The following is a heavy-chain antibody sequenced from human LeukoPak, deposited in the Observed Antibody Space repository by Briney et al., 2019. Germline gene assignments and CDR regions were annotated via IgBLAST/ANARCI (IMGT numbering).Heavy chain of an antibody. CDR3: AKDGGLSDDYVWGSYRYGGPFDY. V-gene: IGHV3-30*18. Sequence: GGSLRLSCAASGFTFSSYGMHWVRQAPGKGLEWVAVISYDGSNKYYADSVKGRFTISRDNSKNTLYLQMNSLRAEDTAVYYCAKDGGLSDDYVWGSYRYGGPFDYWGQGTLVTVSS. CDR2: ISYDGSNK. D-gene: IGHD3-16*02. CDR1: GFTFSSYG. J-gene: IGHJ4*02.